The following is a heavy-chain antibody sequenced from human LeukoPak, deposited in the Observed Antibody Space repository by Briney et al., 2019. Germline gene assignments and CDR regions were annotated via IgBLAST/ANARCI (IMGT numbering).Heavy chain of an antibody. CDR3: AKEVFRGWSHYFDY. CDR2: ISYDGSNK. J-gene: IGHJ4*02. CDR1: GFTFSSYG. D-gene: IGHD6-19*01. Sequence: GRSLRLSCAASGFTFSSYGMHWVRQAPGKGLEWVAVISYDGSNKYYADSVKGRFTISRDNSKNTLYLQMNSLRAEDTAVYYCAKEVFRGWSHYFDYWGQGTLVTVSS. V-gene: IGHV3-30*18.